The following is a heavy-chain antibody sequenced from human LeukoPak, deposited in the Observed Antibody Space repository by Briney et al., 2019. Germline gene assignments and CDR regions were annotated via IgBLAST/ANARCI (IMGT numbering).Heavy chain of an antibody. CDR2: IYYSGST. CDR3: ARAQLRIPDY. V-gene: IGHV4-59*01. Sequence: SETLSLTCTVSGGSISSYYWSWIRQPPGKGLEWIGYIYYSGSTNYNPSLKSRVTISVDTSKNQFSLKLNSVTAADTAVYYCARAQLRIPDYWGQGTLVTVSS. CDR1: GGSISSYY. D-gene: IGHD6-6*01. J-gene: IGHJ4*02.